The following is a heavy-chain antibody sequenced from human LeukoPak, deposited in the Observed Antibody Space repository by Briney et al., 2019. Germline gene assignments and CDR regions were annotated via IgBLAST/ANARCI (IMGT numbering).Heavy chain of an antibody. Sequence: ASVKVSCKASGYTFTSYDINWVRQATGQGLEWMGWMNPNSGNTGYAQKFQGRATMTRNTSISTAYMELSSLRSEDTAVYYCARENVVTAMVNGYYYYYMDVWGKGTTVTVSS. CDR3: ARENVVTAMVNGYYYYYMDV. V-gene: IGHV1-8*01. J-gene: IGHJ6*03. D-gene: IGHD5-18*01. CDR2: MNPNSGNT. CDR1: GYTFTSYD.